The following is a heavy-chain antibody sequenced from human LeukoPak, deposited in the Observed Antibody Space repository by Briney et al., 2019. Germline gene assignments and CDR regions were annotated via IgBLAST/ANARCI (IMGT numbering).Heavy chain of an antibody. D-gene: IGHD6-19*01. J-gene: IGHJ4*02. Sequence: GGSQRLSCAASGFTFSSYAMHWVRQAPGKGLEWVAVISYDGSNKYYADSVKGRFTISRDNSKNTLYLQMNSLRAEDTAVYYCARDPLSVAGTNYFDYWGQGTLVTVSS. V-gene: IGHV3-30-3*01. CDR3: ARDPLSVAGTNYFDY. CDR2: ISYDGSNK. CDR1: GFTFSSYA.